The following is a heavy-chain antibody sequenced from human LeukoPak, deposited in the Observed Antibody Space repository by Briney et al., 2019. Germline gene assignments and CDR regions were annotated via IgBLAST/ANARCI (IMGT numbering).Heavy chain of an antibody. D-gene: IGHD4-11*01. V-gene: IGHV3-11*01. Sequence: GGSLRLSCAASGFTFSDYYMSWIRHAPGKGLELVSDISSSGSTRYYADSVKGRFTISRDNAKNSLYLQMNSLRAEDTAVYYCARVPPTYSNYMDVWGKGTTVTVSS. CDR2: ISSSGSTR. CDR1: GFTFSDYY. J-gene: IGHJ6*03. CDR3: ARVPPTYSNYMDV.